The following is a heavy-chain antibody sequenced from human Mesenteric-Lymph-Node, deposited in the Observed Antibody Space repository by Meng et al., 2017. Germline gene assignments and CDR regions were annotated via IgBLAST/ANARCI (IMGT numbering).Heavy chain of an antibody. Sequence: GASLKISCAASGFTFSSYSMNWVRQAPGKGLEWVSYISSSGSTIYYADSVKGRFTISRENTKNSLYLEMSSLRADDTAVYYWARVSSDWQPRWGQGTLVTVSS. J-gene: IGHJ4*02. CDR1: GFTFSSYS. V-gene: IGHV3-48*04. D-gene: IGHD6-19*01. CDR3: ARVSSDWQPR. CDR2: ISSSGSTI.